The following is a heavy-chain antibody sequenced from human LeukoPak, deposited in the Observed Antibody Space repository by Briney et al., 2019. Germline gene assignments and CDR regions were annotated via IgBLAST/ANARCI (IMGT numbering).Heavy chain of an antibody. CDR2: IYYSGST. V-gene: IGHV4-59*01. CDR1: GGSINSYY. CDR3: ARIVFWVVYFFDY. Sequence: SETLSLTCTVSGGSINSYYWSWIRQPPGKGLEWIGYIYYSGSTNYNPSLKSRVTISVDTSKNQFSLRLSSVTAADTAVYYCARIVFWVVYFFDYWGQGTLVTVSS. J-gene: IGHJ4*02. D-gene: IGHD3-22*01.